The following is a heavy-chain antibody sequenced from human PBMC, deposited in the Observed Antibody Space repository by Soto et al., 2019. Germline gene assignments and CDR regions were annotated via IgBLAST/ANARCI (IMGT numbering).Heavy chain of an antibody. Sequence: EVQLVESGGGLVKPGGSLRLSCAASGFTFSGSWMHWVRQAPGKGLVWVSRINGDGSGTSYADFVKGRFTISRDDAKNPLFLQMNGLRAEDKAVYYCARGIFGSGTAIDSWGQGTLVTVSS. D-gene: IGHD3-10*01. CDR3: ARGIFGSGTAIDS. V-gene: IGHV3-74*01. J-gene: IGHJ4*02. CDR1: GFTFSGSW. CDR2: INGDGSGT.